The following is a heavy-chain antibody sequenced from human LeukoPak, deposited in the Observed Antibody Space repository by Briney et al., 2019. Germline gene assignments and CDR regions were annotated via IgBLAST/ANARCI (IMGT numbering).Heavy chain of an antibody. CDR2: IKQDGSEK. Sequence: GGSLRLSCAASGFTFSNAWMSWVRQAPGKGLEWVANIKQDGSEKYYVDSVKGRFTISRDNAKNSLYLQMNSLRAEDTAVYYCAKWATMVRGSKSAEYFQHWGQGTLVTVSS. CDR1: GFTFSNAW. D-gene: IGHD3-10*01. CDR3: AKWATMVRGSKSAEYFQH. V-gene: IGHV3-7*03. J-gene: IGHJ1*01.